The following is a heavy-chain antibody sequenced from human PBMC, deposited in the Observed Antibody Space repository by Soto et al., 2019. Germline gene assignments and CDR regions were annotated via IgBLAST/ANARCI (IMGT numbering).Heavy chain of an antibody. V-gene: IGHV1-69*01. CDR1: GGTFSSYA. CDR3: ARAPRYCSGGSCFPPYWYFDL. CDR2: IIPIFGTA. Sequence: QVQLVQSGAEVKKPGSSVKVSCKASGGTFSSYAISWVRQAPGQGLEWMGGIIPIFGTANYAQKFQGRVTITADESTSTAYMELSSLRSEDTAVYYCARAPRYCSGGSCFPPYWYFDLWGRRTLVTVSS. D-gene: IGHD2-15*01. J-gene: IGHJ2*01.